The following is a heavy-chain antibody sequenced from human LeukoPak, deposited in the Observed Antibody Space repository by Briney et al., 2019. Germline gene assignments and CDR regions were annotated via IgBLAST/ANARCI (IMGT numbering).Heavy chain of an antibody. CDR3: ARVMWFGDLSQSVFDY. J-gene: IGHJ4*02. CDR2: INNGGRT. V-gene: IGHV4-34*01. D-gene: IGHD3-10*01. Sequence: PSETLSLTCAVYGGSFSGYYWSWLRQPPGNGLEWLAEINNGGRTNYNPSLESRVTISVDTSKNQFSLNVRSVTAADTAVYYCARVMWFGDLSQSVFDYWGQGNLVTVSS. CDR1: GGSFSGYY.